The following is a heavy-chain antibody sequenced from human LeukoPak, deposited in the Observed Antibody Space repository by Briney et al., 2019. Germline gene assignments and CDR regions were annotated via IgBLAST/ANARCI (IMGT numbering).Heavy chain of an antibody. J-gene: IGHJ4*02. V-gene: IGHV4-30-2*01. CDR3: ARGGSTLFDY. CDR2: IYHSGST. D-gene: IGHD5/OR15-5a*01. Sequence: SETLSLTCTVSGDSVTSGSYYWSWIRQPPGKGLEWIGYIYHSGSTYYNPSLKSRVTISVDRSKNQFSLKLSSVTAADTAVYYCARGGSTLFDYWGQGTLVTVSS. CDR1: GDSVTSGSYY.